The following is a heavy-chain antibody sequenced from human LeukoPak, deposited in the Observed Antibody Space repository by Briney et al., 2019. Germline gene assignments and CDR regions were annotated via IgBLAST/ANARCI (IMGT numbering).Heavy chain of an antibody. Sequence: PGGSLRLSCAASGFTFSIYGMHWVRQAPGKGLEWVAVIWNDGSNKYYADSVKGRFTISRDNSKNTLYLQMNSVRAEDTAVYSCARASGPFDYWGQGTLVTVSS. CDR2: IWNDGSNK. D-gene: IGHD3-10*01. V-gene: IGHV3-33*01. CDR3: ARASGPFDY. J-gene: IGHJ4*02. CDR1: GFTFSIYG.